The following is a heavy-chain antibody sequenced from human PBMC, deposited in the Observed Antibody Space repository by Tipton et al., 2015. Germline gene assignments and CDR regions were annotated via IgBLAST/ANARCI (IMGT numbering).Heavy chain of an antibody. J-gene: IGHJ4*01. V-gene: IGHV4-59*01. CDR1: GGSITSYY. CDR2: IYYSGST. CDR3: ARFRFDYFDY. Sequence: LRLSCNVSGGSITSYYWSWIRQPPGKGLEWIGYIYYSGSTKYSPSLKSRVTISVDSSKTQLSLKLRSVTAADTAVYYCARFRFDYFDYRGHGTLVTVSS. D-gene: IGHD3-3*01.